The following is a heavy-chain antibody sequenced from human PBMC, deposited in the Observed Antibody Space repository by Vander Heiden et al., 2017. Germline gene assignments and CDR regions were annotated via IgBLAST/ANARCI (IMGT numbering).Heavy chain of an antibody. D-gene: IGHD2-21*02. J-gene: IGHJ3*02. CDR1: GYTFSSYD. V-gene: IGHV1-8*01. CDR2: MNPNSGNT. Sequence: QVQLVQSGAEGKKPGASVKVSCKASGYTFSSYDINWVRQAAGQGLEWMGWMNPNSGNTGYAQKFQGRVTMTRSTSISTAYMELSSLTSEDTAVYYCAREGVVVTPITDPFDIWGQGTMVTVSS. CDR3: AREGVVVTPITDPFDI.